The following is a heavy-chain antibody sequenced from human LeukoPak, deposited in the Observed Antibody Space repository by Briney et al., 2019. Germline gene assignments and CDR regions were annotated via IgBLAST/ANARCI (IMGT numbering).Heavy chain of an antibody. J-gene: IGHJ4*02. CDR3: AKKYSNSWPAFDY. V-gene: IGHV3-30-3*01. D-gene: IGHD4-11*01. CDR2: ISFDGSNK. CDR1: GFTFSSYT. Sequence: GGSLRLSCAASGFTFSSYTIHWVRQPPGKGLEWVAVISFDGSNKYYADSVKGRFTISRDNSKNTLFLQMSSLRAEDTAVYYCAKKYSNSWPAFDYWGQGTLVTVSS.